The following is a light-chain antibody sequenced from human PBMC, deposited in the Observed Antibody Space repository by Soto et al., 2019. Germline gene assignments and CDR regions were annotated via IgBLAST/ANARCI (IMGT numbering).Light chain of an antibody. V-gene: IGLV3-25*03. CDR1: ALAKQI. CDR3: QSADSSGTYRV. J-gene: IGLJ2*01. CDR2: KDS. Sequence: SYELTQPPSVSGSPGQTASIICAGDALAKQIAYWYQQKPGQAPVLVIYKDSERPSGLPERFSGSNSGTTVTLTISGVQAEDEADYYCQSADSSGTYRVFGGGTKLTVL.